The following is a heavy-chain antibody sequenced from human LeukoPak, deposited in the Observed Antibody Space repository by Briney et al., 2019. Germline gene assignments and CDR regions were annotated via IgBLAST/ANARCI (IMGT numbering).Heavy chain of an antibody. CDR3: ATYYGDYVRFLDY. J-gene: IGHJ4*02. V-gene: IGHV3-21*01. CDR2: ISRSSSYI. CDR1: GFTFSSYS. Sequence: GGSLRLSCASSGFTFSSYSMNWVRQAPGKGLEWVSSISRSSSYIYYADSVKGRFTISRYKDKTTLYLQMNSLRAEATAVYYCATYYGDYVRFLDYWGQGTLVTVSS. D-gene: IGHD4-17*01.